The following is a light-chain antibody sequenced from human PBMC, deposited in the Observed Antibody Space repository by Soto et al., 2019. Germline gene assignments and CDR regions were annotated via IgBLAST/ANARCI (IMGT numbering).Light chain of an antibody. V-gene: IGLV1-44*01. CDR3: AVWDDSLRGRV. Sequence: QSVLTQPPSASGTPGQRVTISCSGSNSNIGSNTVNWYQHFPGTAPRFLIYGNDLRPSGVPDRFSASKSGTSASLAISGLQSEDEADYYCAVWDDSLRGRVFGGGTKLTVL. J-gene: IGLJ2*01. CDR2: GND. CDR1: NSNIGSNT.